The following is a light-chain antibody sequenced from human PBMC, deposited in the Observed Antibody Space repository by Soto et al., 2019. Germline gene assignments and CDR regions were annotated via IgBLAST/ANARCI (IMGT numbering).Light chain of an antibody. V-gene: IGKV3-11*01. Sequence: EIVLTQSPATLALSPGERATLSCGASQSVSSYLEWYQQKPGQAPRLLIYDASNRATGIPARFSGSGSGTDFTLTISSLEPEDFEVYYCQQRSNWPPTFGQGTKVDIK. CDR3: QQRSNWPPT. CDR2: DAS. CDR1: QSVSSY. J-gene: IGKJ1*01.